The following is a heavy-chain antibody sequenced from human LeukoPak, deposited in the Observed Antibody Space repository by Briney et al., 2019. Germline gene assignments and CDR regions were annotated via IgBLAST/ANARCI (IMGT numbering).Heavy chain of an antibody. Sequence: GGSLRLSCAGSGFTFSSYYMTWVRQPPGKGLEWVANIKPDGSEKYYMDSVKGRFTISRDNAKSSLYLQMNSLRADDTAVYFCASGGYNWNRLDYWGQGTLVAVSS. CDR1: GFTFSSYY. CDR2: IKPDGSEK. CDR3: ASGGYNWNRLDY. J-gene: IGHJ4*02. D-gene: IGHD1-20*01. V-gene: IGHV3-7*01.